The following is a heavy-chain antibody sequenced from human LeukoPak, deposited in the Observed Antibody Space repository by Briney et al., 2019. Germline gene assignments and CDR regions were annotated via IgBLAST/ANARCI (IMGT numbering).Heavy chain of an antibody. Sequence: GGSLRLSCAASGFTFRSYAMHWVRQAPGKGREGVAGISYYGSNKYYADSVKGRFTISRDNAKNTLYLQMNSLRAEDTAVYYCARDRELVHDSSGFDALDIWGQGTMVTVSS. CDR1: GFTFRSYA. J-gene: IGHJ3*02. CDR2: ISYYGSNK. V-gene: IGHV3-30*04. CDR3: ARDRELVHDSSGFDALDI. D-gene: IGHD3-22*01.